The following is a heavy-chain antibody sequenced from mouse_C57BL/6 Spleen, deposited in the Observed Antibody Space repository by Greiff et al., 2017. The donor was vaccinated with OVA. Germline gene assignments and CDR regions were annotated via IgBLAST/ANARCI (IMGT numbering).Heavy chain of an antibody. CDR2: IYPSDSET. CDR3: ARGGYNPMDY. J-gene: IGHJ4*01. CDR1: GYTFTSYW. D-gene: IGHD1-3*01. V-gene: IGHV1-61*01. Sequence: VQLQQPGAELVRPGSSVKLSCKASGYTFTSYWMDWVKQRPGQGLEWIGNIYPSDSETHYNQKFKDKATLTVDKSSSTAYMQLSSLTSEDSAVYYCARGGYNPMDYWGQGTSVTVSS.